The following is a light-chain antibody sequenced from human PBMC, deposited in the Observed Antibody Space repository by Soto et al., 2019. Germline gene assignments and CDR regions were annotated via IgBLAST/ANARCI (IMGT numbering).Light chain of an antibody. CDR3: QSYDSSLSGYV. CDR1: RSNIGAGYD. V-gene: IGLV1-40*01. J-gene: IGLJ1*01. Sequence: QSVLTRPPSVSGAPGQRVTISCTGSRSNIGAGYDVHWYQQLPRTAPKLLIYGNSNRHSGVPDRFSGSKSGTSASLAITGLQAEDEADYYCQSYDSSLSGYVFGTGTK. CDR2: GNS.